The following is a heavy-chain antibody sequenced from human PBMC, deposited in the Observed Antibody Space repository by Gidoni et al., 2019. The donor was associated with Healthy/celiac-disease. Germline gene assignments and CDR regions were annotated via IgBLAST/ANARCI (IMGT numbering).Heavy chain of an antibody. V-gene: IGHV3-30-3*01. Sequence: QVQLVESGGGVVQPGRSLRLSCAAYGFTFSSYAMHWVRQAPGKGLEWVAVISYDVSNYYYPDSVKGRFTISRDNSKTTLNLQMNSLRAEDTAVYYFARDGTVAGPVLWFWFDPWGQGTLVTVSS. CDR1: GFTFSSYA. J-gene: IGHJ5*02. CDR3: ARDGTVAGPVLWFWFDP. D-gene: IGHD6-19*01. CDR2: ISYDVSNY.